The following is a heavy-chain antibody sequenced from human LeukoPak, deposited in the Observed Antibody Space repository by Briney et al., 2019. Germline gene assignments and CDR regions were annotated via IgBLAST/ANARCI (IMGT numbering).Heavy chain of an antibody. J-gene: IGHJ4*02. D-gene: IGHD2-2*01. CDR1: EFTFSLYA. V-gene: IGHV3-21*05. CDR3: ARDTYQPGRIDS. CDR2: INDVSADI. Sequence: GGSLRLSCAASEFTFSLYAMDWVRQAPGKGLEWVSYINDVSADIHYAGSVKGRFTISRDNARNTLYLQMNSLRAEDTAVYYCARDTYQPGRIDSWGQGTLVIVSS.